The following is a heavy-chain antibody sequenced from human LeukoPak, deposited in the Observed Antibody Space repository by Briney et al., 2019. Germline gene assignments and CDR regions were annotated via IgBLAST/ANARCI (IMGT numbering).Heavy chain of an antibody. Sequence: GGSLRHSCAASGFTFSRYSMNWVRQAPGKGLEWISYIGTSSSPIYYADSVKGRFTISRDNAKNSLYLQMNSLRDEDTAVYYCARGSGWHDYWGQGTLVTVS. CDR1: GFTFSRYS. J-gene: IGHJ4*02. CDR3: ARGSGWHDY. V-gene: IGHV3-48*02. CDR2: IGTSSSPI. D-gene: IGHD6-19*01.